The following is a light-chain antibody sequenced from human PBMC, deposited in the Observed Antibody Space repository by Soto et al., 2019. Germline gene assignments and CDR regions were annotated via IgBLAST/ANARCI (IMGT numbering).Light chain of an antibody. J-gene: IGKJ1*01. CDR2: GAS. Sequence: ESVLTQSPGTLSVSPGEIATLSFSASQSVSSNYLTWYQQKPGQAPRLLIYGASSRATGIPDRFSGSGSGTDFTLTISRLEPEDFAVYYCQQYGSSSTWTFGQGTKVDI. CDR3: QQYGSSSTWT. V-gene: IGKV3-20*01. CDR1: QSVSSNY.